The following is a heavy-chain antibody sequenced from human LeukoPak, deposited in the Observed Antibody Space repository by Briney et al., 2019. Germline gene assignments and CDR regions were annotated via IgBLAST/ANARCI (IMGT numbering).Heavy chain of an antibody. J-gene: IGHJ4*02. CDR3: AKDSGQYSYGYPIDY. Sequence: GGSLRLSCAASGFIFSQYSMNWVRQAPGKGLEWVSTISGSGGSTYYADSVKGRFTISRDNSKNTLYLQMNSLRAEDTAVYYCAKDSGQYSYGYPIDYWGQGTLVTVSS. CDR1: GFIFSQYS. D-gene: IGHD5-18*01. V-gene: IGHV3-23*01. CDR2: ISGSGGST.